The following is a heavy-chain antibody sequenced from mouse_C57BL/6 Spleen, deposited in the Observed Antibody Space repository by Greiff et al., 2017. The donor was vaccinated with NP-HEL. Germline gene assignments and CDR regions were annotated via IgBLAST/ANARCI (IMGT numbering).Heavy chain of an antibody. Sequence: QVQLQQSGPELVKPGASVKISCKASGYAFSSSWMNWVKQRPGKGLEWIGRIYPGDGDTNYNGKFKGKATLTADKSSSTAYMQLSSLTSEDSAVYVCARLDGNYDYYAMDYWGQGTSVTVSS. CDR1: GYAFSSSW. D-gene: IGHD2-1*01. CDR2: IYPGDGDT. V-gene: IGHV1-82*01. J-gene: IGHJ4*01. CDR3: ARLDGNYDYYAMDY.